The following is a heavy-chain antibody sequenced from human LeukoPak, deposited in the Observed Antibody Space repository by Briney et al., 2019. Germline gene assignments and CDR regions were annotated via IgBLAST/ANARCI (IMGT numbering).Heavy chain of an antibody. Sequence: ASETLSLTCTVSGGSISSGGYYWSWIRQHPGKGLEWIGYIYYSGSTYYNPSLKSRVTISVDTSRNQFSLKLSSVTAADTAVYYCARDLRSSSSLWFDPWGQGTLVTVSS. V-gene: IGHV4-31*03. CDR3: ARDLRSSSSLWFDP. D-gene: IGHD6-6*01. CDR2: IYYSGST. CDR1: GGSISSGGYY. J-gene: IGHJ5*02.